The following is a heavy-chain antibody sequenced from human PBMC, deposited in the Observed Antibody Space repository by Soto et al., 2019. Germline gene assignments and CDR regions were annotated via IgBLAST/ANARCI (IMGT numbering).Heavy chain of an antibody. CDR3: AKSTGGTANGMDV. CDR2: ISWNSGTI. D-gene: IGHD2-8*02. J-gene: IGHJ6*02. CDR1: GFTFDDYC. V-gene: IGHV3-9*01. Sequence: GGPLILSCAASGFTFDDYCRHWVRQAPGKGLEWVSGISWNSGTIGYADSVKGRFTISRDNAKNSLYLQMSSLRAEDTALYYCAKSTGGTANGMDVWGQGTTVTVSS.